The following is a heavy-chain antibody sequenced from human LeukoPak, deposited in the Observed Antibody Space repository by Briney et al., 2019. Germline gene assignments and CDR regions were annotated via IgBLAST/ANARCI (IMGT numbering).Heavy chain of an antibody. CDR1: GGSISSYY. J-gene: IGHJ6*03. CDR2: IYTSGST. Sequence: SETLSLTCTVSGGSISSYYWSWIRQPAGKGLEGIGRIYTSGSTHYNPSLKSRVTMSVDTSKNQFSLKLSSVTAADTAVYYCARVSWRCSSTSCSRGYYYYYMDVWGKGTTVTVSS. V-gene: IGHV4-4*07. D-gene: IGHD2-2*01. CDR3: ARVSWRCSSTSCSRGYYYYYMDV.